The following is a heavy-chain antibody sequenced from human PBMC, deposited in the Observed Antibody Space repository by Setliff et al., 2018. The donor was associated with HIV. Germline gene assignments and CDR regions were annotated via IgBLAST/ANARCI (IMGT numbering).Heavy chain of an antibody. CDR3: ARGPRGYDSSYYFDY. CDR2: INLNSGGT. V-gene: IGHV1-2*04. Sequence: ASVKVSCKASGYTFSGYYMHWVRQAPRQGLEWMGWINLNSGGTNYAQKFQGWVTMTRDTSIITAYMQLDRLGSDDTAVYYCARGPRGYDSSYYFDYWGQGTLVTVS. CDR1: GYTFSGYY. D-gene: IGHD3-22*01. J-gene: IGHJ4*02.